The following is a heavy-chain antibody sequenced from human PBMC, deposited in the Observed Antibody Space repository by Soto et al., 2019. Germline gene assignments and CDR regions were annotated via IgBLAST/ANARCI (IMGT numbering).Heavy chain of an antibody. V-gene: IGHV3-33*06. CDR1: GFTFSNYG. Sequence: GGSLRLSCAASGFTFSNYGMHWVRQAPGKGLEWVAVIWYDGSYKYYADSVKGRFTISRDNSRTTLHLQMNSLRAEDAAVYYCAKDEGRYTYGLRDCWGQGTLVTVSS. J-gene: IGHJ4*02. CDR2: IWYDGSYK. D-gene: IGHD5-18*01. CDR3: AKDEGRYTYGLRDC.